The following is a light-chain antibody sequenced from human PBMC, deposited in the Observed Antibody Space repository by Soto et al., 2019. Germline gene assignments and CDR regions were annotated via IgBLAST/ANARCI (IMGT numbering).Light chain of an antibody. CDR2: ATS. J-gene: IGKJ2*01. V-gene: IGKV3-20*01. Sequence: EIVLTQSPGTLSLSPGDRATLSCRASQTISSTYLAWYQQRPGQAPRLLIYATSSRATGTPDRFSGSGSGTDFTLTISRLEPEDFAVYYCQRYDSALYTFGQGTKLEIK. CDR1: QTISSTY. CDR3: QRYDSALYT.